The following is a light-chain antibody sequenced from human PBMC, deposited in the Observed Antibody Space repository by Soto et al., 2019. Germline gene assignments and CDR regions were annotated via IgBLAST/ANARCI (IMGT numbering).Light chain of an antibody. J-gene: IGKJ4*01. Sequence: EIVLTQSPGTLSLSPGERATLSCRASQSVRSSYFAWYQQKPGQAPRLPIFGASTRAPGIPDRFSGSGSGTDFTLTISKLEPEDFALFYCQQYGNSPLTFGGGTKVDIK. CDR1: QSVRSSY. CDR3: QQYGNSPLT. CDR2: GAS. V-gene: IGKV3-20*01.